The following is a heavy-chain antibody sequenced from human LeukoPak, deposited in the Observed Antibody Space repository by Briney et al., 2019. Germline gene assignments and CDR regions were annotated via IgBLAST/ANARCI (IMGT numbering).Heavy chain of an antibody. J-gene: IGHJ4*02. V-gene: IGHV4-39*07. D-gene: IGHD3-22*01. Sequence: TSETLSLTCTVSGGSISSSYYYWSWIRQPPGKGLEWIGEINHSGCTNYNPSLKSRVTISVDTSKNQFSLKLSSVTAADTAVYYCARGQDEGSSGYYQSYYFDYWGQGTLVTVSS. CDR2: INHSGCT. CDR1: GGSISSSYYY. CDR3: ARGQDEGSSGYYQSYYFDY.